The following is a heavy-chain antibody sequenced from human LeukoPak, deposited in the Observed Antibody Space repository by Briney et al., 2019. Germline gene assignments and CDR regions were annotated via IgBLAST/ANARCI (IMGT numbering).Heavy chain of an antibody. Sequence: GGSLRLSCAASGFTFSSYEMNWVRQAPGKGLEWVSYISSSGSTIYYADSVKGRFTISRDNAKNSLYLQMNSLRAEDTAVYYCARDHSSGWSSDYWGQGTLVTVSS. CDR2: ISSSGSTI. CDR3: ARDHSSGWSSDY. D-gene: IGHD6-19*01. V-gene: IGHV3-48*03. J-gene: IGHJ4*02. CDR1: GFTFSSYE.